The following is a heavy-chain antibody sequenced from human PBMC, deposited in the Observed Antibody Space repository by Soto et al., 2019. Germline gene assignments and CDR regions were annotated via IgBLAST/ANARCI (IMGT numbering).Heavy chain of an antibody. CDR3: ARDPRSITGTTSSEDFKP. D-gene: IGHD1-20*01. CDR2: IIPLFGKT. Sequence: QAQLMQSGAEVKKPGSSVRVSCKASGGTFSGYAINWVRQAPGQGLEWMGGIIPLFGKTDYGQKFQDRITIGADESTGTVYMDLRGLRSEDTAVYYCARDPRSITGTTSSEDFKPWGQGTLVSVSS. J-gene: IGHJ1*01. V-gene: IGHV1-69*01. CDR1: GGTFSGYA.